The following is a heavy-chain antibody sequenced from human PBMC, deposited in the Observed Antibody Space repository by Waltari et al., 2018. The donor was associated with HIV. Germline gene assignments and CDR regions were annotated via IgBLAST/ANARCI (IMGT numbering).Heavy chain of an antibody. CDR1: GFTVSSNY. CDR2: IYSGGST. Sequence: EVQLVESGGGLLQPGGSVSLACAASGFTVSSNYMSWVRQAPGKGLEWVSVIYSGGSTYYADSVKGRFTISRDNSKNTLYLQMNSLRAEDTAVYYCAKGTSLDYWGQGTLVTVSS. CDR3: AKGTSLDY. V-gene: IGHV3-53*01. D-gene: IGHD2-8*01. J-gene: IGHJ4*02.